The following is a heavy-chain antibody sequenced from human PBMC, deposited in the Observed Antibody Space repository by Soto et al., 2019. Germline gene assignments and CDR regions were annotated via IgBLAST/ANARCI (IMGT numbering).Heavy chain of an antibody. CDR3: ARASTGYYSYFDY. CDR2: INHSGST. J-gene: IGHJ4*02. V-gene: IGHV4-34*01. CDR1: GGSFSGYY. Sequence: SETLSLTCAVYGGSFSGYYWSWIRQPPGKGLEWIGEINHSGSTNYNPSLKSRVTISVDTSKNQFSLKLSSVTAADTAVYYCARASTGYYSYFDYWGQGTLVTVS. D-gene: IGHD3-9*01.